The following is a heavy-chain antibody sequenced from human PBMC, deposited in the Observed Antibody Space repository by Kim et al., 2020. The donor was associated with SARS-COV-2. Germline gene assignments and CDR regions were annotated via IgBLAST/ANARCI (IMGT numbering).Heavy chain of an antibody. Sequence: SETLSLTCSVSGDSIRSSYWSWIRQAPGKGLEWIGYIYPIGDTNHNPSLESRVTISVDTSKNQLLLKLQSVTAADTAVYYCARHDNSGYLRGDWFDPWGQGTLVTVSS. J-gene: IGHJ5*02. V-gene: IGHV4-59*01. CDR1: GDSIRSSY. CDR3: ARHDNSGYLRGDWFDP. CDR2: IYPIGDT. D-gene: IGHD3-22*01.